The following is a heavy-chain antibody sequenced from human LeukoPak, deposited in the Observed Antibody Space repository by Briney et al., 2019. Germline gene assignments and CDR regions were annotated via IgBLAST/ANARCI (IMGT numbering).Heavy chain of an antibody. D-gene: IGHD3-10*01. CDR3: ATGGYYFDF. V-gene: IGHV3-23*01. CDR1: GFTFPNYD. J-gene: IGHJ4*02. CDR2: ISDSGHDT. Sequence: GGSLRLSCAASGFTFPNYDMSWVRQAPGKGLEWVSTISDSGHDTSYADSVKGRFTISRDNSKNTLYLQMSNLRAEDTALYYCATGGYYFDFWGQGTLVTVSS.